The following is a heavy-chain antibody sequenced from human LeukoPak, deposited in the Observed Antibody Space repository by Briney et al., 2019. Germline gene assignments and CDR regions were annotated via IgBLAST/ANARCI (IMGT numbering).Heavy chain of an antibody. J-gene: IGHJ3*02. CDR2: INTNTGNP. CDR1: GYTFTGYY. D-gene: IGHD3-22*01. CDR3: ARQWLAPPDAFDI. Sequence: ASVKVSCKASGYTFTGYYMHWVRQAPGQGLEWMGWINTNTGNPTYAQGFTGRFVFSLDTSVSTAYLQISSLKAEDTAVYYCARQWLAPPDAFDIWGQGTMVTVSS. V-gene: IGHV7-4-1*02.